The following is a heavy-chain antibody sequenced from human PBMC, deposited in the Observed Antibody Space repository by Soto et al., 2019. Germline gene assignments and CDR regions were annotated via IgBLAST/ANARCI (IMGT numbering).Heavy chain of an antibody. V-gene: IGHV2-5*01. CDR2: IYWNDDK. J-gene: IGHJ4*02. CDR3: AYRVGSRGSFDY. D-gene: IGHD6-25*01. CDR1: GFSLTTSGVS. Sequence: QITLKESGPTLAKPTQTLTLTCTFSGFSLTTSGVSVGWIRQPPGKALEWLASIYWNDDKRYSPSLKSRLTLTKDNSKKQVVLTMTNMDPVDTATYYCAYRVGSRGSFDYWGQGTLVTVSS.